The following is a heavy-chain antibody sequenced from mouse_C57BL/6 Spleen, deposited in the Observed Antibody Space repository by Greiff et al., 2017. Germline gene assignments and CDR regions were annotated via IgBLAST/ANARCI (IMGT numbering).Heavy chain of an antibody. CDR3: ARYIPYSNGAMDY. J-gene: IGHJ4*01. CDR2: IRNKANGYTT. Sequence: EVQRVESGGGLVQPGGSLSLSCAASGFTFTDYYMSWVRQTPGKELEWLGFIRNKANGYTTEYSASVKGRFTISRDTSQSILYLQMNALRAEDSATYYCARYIPYSNGAMDYWGQGTSVTVSS. CDR1: GFTFTDYY. D-gene: IGHD2-5*01. V-gene: IGHV7-3*01.